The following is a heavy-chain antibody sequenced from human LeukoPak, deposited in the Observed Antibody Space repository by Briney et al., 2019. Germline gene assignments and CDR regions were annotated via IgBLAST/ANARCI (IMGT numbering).Heavy chain of an antibody. J-gene: IGHJ4*02. CDR1: GFNFNSKW. CDR3: ADPPSDF. Sequence: PGGSLRLSCATSGFNFNSKWMTWVRQASGKGLEWVANINQDGSEKYHGDSVKGRFTISRDNAKSSLFLEMSSLRAEDTAVYYCADPPSDFWGQGTLVAVSS. V-gene: IGHV3-7*01. CDR2: INQDGSEK.